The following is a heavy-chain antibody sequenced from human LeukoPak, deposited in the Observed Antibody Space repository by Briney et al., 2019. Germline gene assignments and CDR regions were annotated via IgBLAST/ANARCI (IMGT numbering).Heavy chain of an antibody. CDR1: GGSISSGGYY. CDR3: ARDGRGIAAAGFDY. CDR2: IYYSGST. V-gene: IGHV4-31*03. J-gene: IGHJ4*02. D-gene: IGHD6-13*01. Sequence: SQTLSLTCTVSGGSISSGGYYWSWIRQHPGKGLEWIGYIYYSGSTYYNPSLKSRVTISVDPSKNQFSLKLSSVTAADTAVYYCARDGRGIAAAGFDYWGQGTLVTVSS.